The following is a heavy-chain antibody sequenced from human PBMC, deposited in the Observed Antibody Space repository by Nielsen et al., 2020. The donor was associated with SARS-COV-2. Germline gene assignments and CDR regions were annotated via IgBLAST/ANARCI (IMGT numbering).Heavy chain of an antibody. CDR1: GFTFDDHG. J-gene: IGHJ4*02. CDR2: LTWNGGNT. Sequence: GESLKISCAASGFTFDDHGMSWVRQAPGKGLEWVSGLTWNGGNTNYADSVKGRFTISRDNAKNSLFLQMSSLRAEDTALYYCARSSYYDVLAGYGYYYDYWGQGTLVTVSS. V-gene: IGHV3-20*04. D-gene: IGHD3-9*01. CDR3: ARSSYYDVLAGYGYYYDY.